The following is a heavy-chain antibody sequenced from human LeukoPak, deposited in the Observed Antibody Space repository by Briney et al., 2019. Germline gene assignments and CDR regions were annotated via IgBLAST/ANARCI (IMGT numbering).Heavy chain of an antibody. CDR2: IYHSGST. D-gene: IGHD6-13*01. J-gene: IGHJ5*02. CDR3: ARVPLVQQLAWFDP. Sequence: TSETLSLTCAVSGGSISSGGYSWSWIRQPPGKGLEWIGYIYHSGSTYYNPSLKSRVTISVDRSKNQFSLKLSSVTAADTAVYYCARVPLVQQLAWFDPWGQGTLVTVSS. CDR1: GGSISSGGYS. V-gene: IGHV4-30-2*01.